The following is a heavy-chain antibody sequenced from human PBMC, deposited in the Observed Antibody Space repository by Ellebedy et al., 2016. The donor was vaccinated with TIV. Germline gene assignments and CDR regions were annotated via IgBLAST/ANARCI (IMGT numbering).Heavy chain of an antibody. CDR2: MSYDGSNE. CDR3: ARRGSGWNDAFDI. V-gene: IGHV3-30*03. Sequence: GGSLRLXCAASGFTFNTYGMHWVRQAPGKGLEWVATMSYDGSNEYYGDSVKGRFTISRDNSKNLMYLQMNSLRAEDTAVYYCARRGSGWNDAFDIWGQGTMVTVSS. D-gene: IGHD6-19*01. J-gene: IGHJ3*02. CDR1: GFTFNTYG.